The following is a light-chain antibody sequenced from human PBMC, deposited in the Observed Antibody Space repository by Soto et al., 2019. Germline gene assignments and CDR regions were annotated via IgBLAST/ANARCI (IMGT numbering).Light chain of an antibody. V-gene: IGLV2-14*01. J-gene: IGLJ2*01. CDR3: SSYTNSSPLVG. CDR1: SSDVGGYNF. Sequence: QSVLTQPASVSGSPGQSITFSCTGTSSDVGGYNFVSWYQHHPGKAPKLIIYEVSNRPSGVSNRFSASKSGNTASLTISGLQAEDEAYYYCSSYTNSSPLVGFGGGTKLTVL. CDR2: EVS.